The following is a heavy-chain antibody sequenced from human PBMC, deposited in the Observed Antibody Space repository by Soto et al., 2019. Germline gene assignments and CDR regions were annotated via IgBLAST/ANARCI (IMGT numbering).Heavy chain of an antibody. D-gene: IGHD6-19*01. CDR2: ISGNGTNI. V-gene: IGHV3-11*04. CDR1: GFSFSDYY. CDR3: ARVRPVAGPHYYYYYGMDV. Sequence: GGSLRLSCSASGFSFSDYYMTWVRQAPGKGLEWISYISGNGTNIYYAESVEGRFTISRDNARNSVHLQMNDLRGGDTAVYYCARVRPVAGPHYYYYYGMDVWGQGTTVTVSS. J-gene: IGHJ6*02.